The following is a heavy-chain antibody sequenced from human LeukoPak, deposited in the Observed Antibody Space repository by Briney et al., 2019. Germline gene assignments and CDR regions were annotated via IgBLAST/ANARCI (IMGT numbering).Heavy chain of an antibody. Sequence: SETLSLTCTVSGGSISSHYWSWIRQPPGKGLEWIGYIYYSGSTNYNPSLKGRVTISVDTSKNQFSLKLSSVTAADTAVYYCAREEGYYDTSGRYYCYYMDVWGKGTTVTVSS. V-gene: IGHV4-59*11. CDR3: AREEGYYDTSGRYYCYYMDV. CDR1: GGSISSHY. CDR2: IYYSGST. J-gene: IGHJ6*03. D-gene: IGHD3-22*01.